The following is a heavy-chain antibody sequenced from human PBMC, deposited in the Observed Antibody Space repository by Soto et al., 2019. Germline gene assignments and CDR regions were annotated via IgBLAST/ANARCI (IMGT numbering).Heavy chain of an antibody. J-gene: IGHJ5*02. CDR1: GFTFSDYY. Sequence: VQLVESGGGLVKPGGSLRLSCAASGFTFSDYYMSWIRQAPGKGLEWISYISSSGASTKYADSVKGRFTISRDNAKNSLYLQMNSLRAEDTAVYYCARDSSDIVVVPAAIEGVRAPWGQGTLVTVS. CDR2: ISSSGAST. V-gene: IGHV3-11*06. D-gene: IGHD2-2*02. CDR3: ARDSSDIVVVPAAIEGVRAP.